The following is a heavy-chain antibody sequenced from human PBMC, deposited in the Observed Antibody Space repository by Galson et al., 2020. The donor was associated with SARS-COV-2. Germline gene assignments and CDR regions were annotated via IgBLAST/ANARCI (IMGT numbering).Heavy chain of an antibody. CDR3: ARGRSGFDSSGPYHYYYYMDV. CDR2: MNPNSGNT. J-gene: IGHJ6*03. Sequence: ASVKVSCKASGYTFTSHGISWVRQATGHGLEWMGWMNPNSGNTGYAQKFQGRVTITRNTSINTVYMELSSLRSEDTAVYYCARGRSGFDSSGPYHYYYYMDVWGKGTTVTISS. D-gene: IGHD3-22*01. V-gene: IGHV1-8*01. CDR1: GYTFTSHG.